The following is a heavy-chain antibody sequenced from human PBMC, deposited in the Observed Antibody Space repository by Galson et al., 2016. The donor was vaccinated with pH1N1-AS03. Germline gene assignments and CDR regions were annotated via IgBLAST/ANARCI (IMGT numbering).Heavy chain of an antibody. J-gene: IGHJ6*02. CDR2: ISSSSTYI. Sequence: SLRLSCAASGFTFSGYTMSWVRQAPGKGLEWVSFISSSSTYIYYADSLKGRFTISRDNAKNSLYLQMNGLRVEDTAVYHCARDDSSSWDRYYYYCMDVWGQGTTVTLSS. D-gene: IGHD6-13*01. V-gene: IGHV3-21*01. CDR3: ARDDSSSWDRYYYYCMDV. CDR1: GFTFSGYT.